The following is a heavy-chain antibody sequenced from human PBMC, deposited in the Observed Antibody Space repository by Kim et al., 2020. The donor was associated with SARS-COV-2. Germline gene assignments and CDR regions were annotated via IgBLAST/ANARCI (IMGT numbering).Heavy chain of an antibody. CDR1: GGSITSYS. CDR3: TRGSGWYGN. Sequence: SETLSLTCTVSGGSITSYSWSWIRQPAGKGLEWIGCFYTSGSTNYNPSLKSRVTMSVDRSKNQFSLKLSSVTAADTAVYYCTRGSGWYGNWGQGTLVTVSS. CDR2: FYTSGST. J-gene: IGHJ4*02. V-gene: IGHV4-4*07. D-gene: IGHD6-19*01.